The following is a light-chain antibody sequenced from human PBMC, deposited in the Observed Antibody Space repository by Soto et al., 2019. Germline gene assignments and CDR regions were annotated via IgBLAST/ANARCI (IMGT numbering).Light chain of an antibody. CDR1: QSVSGW. V-gene: IGKV1-5*01. J-gene: IGKJ5*01. CDR3: QQLMSYPIT. Sequence: DIQMTQSPSTLSASVGDTVTVTCRASQSVSGWLAWYQQKPGEAPKLLIYDVSSLESGVPSRFSGSGSGTEFTLTISSLQPEDFATYYCQQLMSYPITFGQGTRLEIK. CDR2: DVS.